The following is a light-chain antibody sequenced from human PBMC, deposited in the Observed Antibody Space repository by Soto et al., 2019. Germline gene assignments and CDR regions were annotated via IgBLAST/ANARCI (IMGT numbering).Light chain of an antibody. V-gene: IGKV3-15*01. CDR3: QQYNNGPPWT. CDR2: GAS. CDR1: QSVSSN. Sequence: EIVMTQSPATLSVFPGERVTLSCRASQSVSSNLAWYQQNPGQAPRLLIYGASTRATGIPARFSGSGSGTEFTLIISSLQSADFAVYYCQQYNNGPPWTFGQGTKVEIK. J-gene: IGKJ1*01.